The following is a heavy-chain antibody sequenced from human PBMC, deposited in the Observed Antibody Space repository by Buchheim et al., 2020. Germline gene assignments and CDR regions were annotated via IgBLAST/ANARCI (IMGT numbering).Heavy chain of an antibody. V-gene: IGHV4-34*01. Sequence: QVQLQQRGAGLLKPSETLSLTCAVYGGSFSGYYWSWIRQPPGKGLEWIGEINHSGSTNYNPSLKSRVTISVDTSKNQFSLKLSSVTAADTAVYYCARGLVVYATHIINWFDPWGQGTL. CDR1: GGSFSGYY. D-gene: IGHD2-8*02. CDR2: INHSGST. CDR3: ARGLVVYATHIINWFDP. J-gene: IGHJ5*02.